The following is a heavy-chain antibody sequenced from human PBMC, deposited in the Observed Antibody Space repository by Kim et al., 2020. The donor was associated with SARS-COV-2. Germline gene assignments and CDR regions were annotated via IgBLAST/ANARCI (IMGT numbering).Heavy chain of an antibody. V-gene: IGHV4-31*03. CDR2: IFYNGNT. CDR1: GGSVNTGGHY. CDR3: ARGPNFFNF. Sequence: SETLSLTCNVSGGSVNTGGHYWSWIRQHPGKGLEWIGYIFYNGNTYYNPSLKSRITLSIDTSRNQFSLEMDSMTAADTAIYYCARGPNFFNFWGQGTLVT. J-gene: IGHJ4*02.